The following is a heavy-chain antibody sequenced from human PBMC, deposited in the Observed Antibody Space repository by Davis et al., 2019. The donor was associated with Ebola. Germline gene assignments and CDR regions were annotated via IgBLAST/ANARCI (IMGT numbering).Heavy chain of an antibody. CDR3: ARSVAGSSRPSSIDH. Sequence: PGGSLRLSCAASGFSFSSHAMTWVRQAPGKGLEWVSFILPSGGTTFSADSVKGRFTISRDNSKNTLFLQMNSLRAEDTAVYYCARSVAGSSRPSSIDHWGQGTLVTVSS. CDR2: ILPSGGTT. J-gene: IGHJ4*02. D-gene: IGHD6-19*01. CDR1: GFSFSSHA. V-gene: IGHV3-23*01.